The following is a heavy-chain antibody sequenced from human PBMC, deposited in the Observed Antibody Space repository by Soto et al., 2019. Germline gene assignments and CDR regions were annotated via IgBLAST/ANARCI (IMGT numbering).Heavy chain of an antibody. CDR1: GFSLTTGQMG. V-gene: IGHV2-26*01. CDR3: ARMNVDSYQFYYAMDV. D-gene: IGHD4-17*01. J-gene: IGHJ6*02. CDR2: IFSDNER. Sequence: GSGATLVNPTETLTLTCTVSGFSLTTGQMGVSWVRQPPGKALEWLAHIFSDNERSYSTSLQGRLTISKDTSGSQVVLSMTNVDPVDTATYYCARMNVDSYQFYYAMDVWGQGTTVTVS.